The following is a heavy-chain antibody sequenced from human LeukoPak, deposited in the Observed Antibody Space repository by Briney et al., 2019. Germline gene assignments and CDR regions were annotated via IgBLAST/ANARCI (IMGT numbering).Heavy chain of an antibody. V-gene: IGHV3-21*01. CDR1: GFTFSSYS. CDR2: ISSSSYI. Sequence: PGGSLRLSCAASGFTFSSYSMNWVRQAPGKGLEWVSSISSSSYIYYADSVKGRFTISRDNAKNSLYLQMNSLRAEDTAVYYCARESGAGAPDRYWGQGTLVTVSS. CDR3: ARESGAGAPDRY. D-gene: IGHD1-26*01. J-gene: IGHJ4*02.